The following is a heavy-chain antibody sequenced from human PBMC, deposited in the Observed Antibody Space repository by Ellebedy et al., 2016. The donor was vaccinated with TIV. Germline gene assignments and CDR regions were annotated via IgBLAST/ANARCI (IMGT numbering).Heavy chain of an antibody. CDR2: TSQDGSEK. CDR1: GFSFSGYW. CDR3: ATDGSYGDYRSPAHAFVF. V-gene: IGHV3-7*03. J-gene: IGHJ3*01. Sequence: GESLKISCAASGFSFSGYWMSWVRQAPGKGLEWVAKTSQDGSEKYYLDSVKGRFTISRDNAKNSLSLQMNSLRAEDTAVYYCATDGSYGDYRSPAHAFVFWGQGTMVTVSS. D-gene: IGHD4-17*01.